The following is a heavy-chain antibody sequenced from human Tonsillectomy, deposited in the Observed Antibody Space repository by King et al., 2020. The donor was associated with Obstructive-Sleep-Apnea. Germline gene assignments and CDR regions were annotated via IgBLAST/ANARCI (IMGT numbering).Heavy chain of an antibody. CDR1: GGSISSYY. V-gene: IGHV4-59*01. CDR3: ARLDILTGSIDY. J-gene: IGHJ4*02. Sequence: PLQESGPGLVKPSETLSLTCTVSGGSISSYYWSWLRQPPGKGLEWIGYIYYSGSTNYNPSLKSRVTISVDTSKNQFSLKLSSVTAADTAVYYCARLDILTGSIDYWGQGTLVTVSS. D-gene: IGHD3-9*01. CDR2: IYYSGST.